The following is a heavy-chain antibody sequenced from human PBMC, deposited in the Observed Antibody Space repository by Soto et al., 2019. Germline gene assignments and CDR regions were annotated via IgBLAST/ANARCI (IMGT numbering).Heavy chain of an antibody. CDR3: ATNPEDYDSSGYPTGY. V-gene: IGHV1-24*01. J-gene: IGHJ4*02. CDR1: GYTLTELS. CDR2: FDPEDGET. D-gene: IGHD3-22*01. Sequence: ASVKVSCKVSGYTLTELSMHWVRQAPGEGLEWMGGFDPEDGETIYAQKFQGRVTMTEDTSTDTAYMELSSLRSEDTAVYYCATNPEDYDSSGYPTGYWGQGTLVTVSS.